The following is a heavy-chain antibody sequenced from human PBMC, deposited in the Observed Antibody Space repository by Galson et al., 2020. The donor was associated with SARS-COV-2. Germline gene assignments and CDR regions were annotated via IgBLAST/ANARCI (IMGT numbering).Heavy chain of an antibody. V-gene: IGHV4-59*08. J-gene: IGHJ6*02. CDR3: ARLSLFGVTDYYYYGMDV. D-gene: IGHD3-16*02. Sequence: SETLSLTCTVSGGSISSYYWSWMRQPPGKGLEWIGYIYYSGSTNYNPSLKSRVTISVDTSKNQFSLKLSSVTAADTAVYYCARLSLFGVTDYYYYGMDVWGQGTTVTVSS. CDR2: IYYSGST. CDR1: GGSISSYY.